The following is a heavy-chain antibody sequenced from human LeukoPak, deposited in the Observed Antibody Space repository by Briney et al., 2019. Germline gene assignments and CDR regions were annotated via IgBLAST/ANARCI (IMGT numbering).Heavy chain of an antibody. Sequence: GGSLRLSCVASGFTFSSYWMTWVRQAPGKGLEWLANIKEGGSIQYYLDSVRARFTISRDNAKTSVYLQLNSLRADDTAVYYCARDVWTGVAVSDYWGQGTLVTVSS. CDR3: ARDVWTGVAVSDY. CDR1: GFTFSSYW. D-gene: IGHD6-19*01. J-gene: IGHJ4*02. CDR2: IKEGGSIQ. V-gene: IGHV3-7*01.